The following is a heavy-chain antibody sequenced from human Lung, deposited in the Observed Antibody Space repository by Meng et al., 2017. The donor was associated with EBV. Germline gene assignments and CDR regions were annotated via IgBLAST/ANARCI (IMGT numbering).Heavy chain of an antibody. V-gene: IGHV4-59*11. CDR2: IYDSGRT. D-gene: IGHD2/OR15-2a*01. CDR3: ARTLYYYMDY. CDR1: SGSIRNQY. Sequence: HVQLQESGPGLVKPSATLSLTCTVSSGSIRNQYWSWIRQPPGKALEWIGYIYDSGRTTYNPSLKSRLTISSDTSKNQVALRLTSVTAADTAVYYCARTLYYYMDYWGPGTLVTVSS. J-gene: IGHJ4*02.